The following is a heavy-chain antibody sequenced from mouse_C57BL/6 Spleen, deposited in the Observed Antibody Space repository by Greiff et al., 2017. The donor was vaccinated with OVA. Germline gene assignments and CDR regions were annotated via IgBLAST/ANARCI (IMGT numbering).Heavy chain of an antibody. V-gene: IGHV3-6*01. J-gene: IGHJ2*01. CDR1: GYSITSGYY. CDR3: ARGGVLRPLDY. CDR2: ISYDGSN. D-gene: IGHD1-2*01. Sequence: ESGPGLVKPSQSLSLTCSVTGYSITSGYYWNWIRQFPGNKLEWMGYISYDGSNNYNPSLKNRISITRDTSKNQFFLKLNSVTTEDTATYYCARGGVLRPLDYWGQGTTLTVSS.